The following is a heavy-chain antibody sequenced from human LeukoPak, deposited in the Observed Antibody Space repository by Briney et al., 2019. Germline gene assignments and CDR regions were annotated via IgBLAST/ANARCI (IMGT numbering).Heavy chain of an antibody. CDR3: STDTAMGPGYYGMDV. D-gene: IGHD5-18*01. V-gene: IGHV3-7*03. Sequence: PGGSLRLSCAAPGFTFSSYWMSWVRQAPGKGLEWVANIKQDGSEKYYVDSVKGRFTISRDNAKNSLYLQMNSLRAEDTAVYYCSTDTAMGPGYYGMDVWGQGTTVTVSS. CDR2: IKQDGSEK. J-gene: IGHJ6*02. CDR1: GFTFSSYW.